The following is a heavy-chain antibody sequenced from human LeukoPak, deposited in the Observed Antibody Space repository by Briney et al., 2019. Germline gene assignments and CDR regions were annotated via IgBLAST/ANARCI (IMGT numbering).Heavy chain of an antibody. CDR1: GGSISSSSYY. V-gene: IGHV4-39*07. CDR2: INESGST. CDR3: ARGKGYFHMDV. J-gene: IGHJ6*03. D-gene: IGHD2-15*01. Sequence: SETLSLTCTVSGGSISSSSYYWGWIRQPPGKGLEWIGSINESGSTFYNPSVKSRVTISVDKSENQFSLKLSSVTAADTAVYYCARGKGYFHMDVWGKGTTVTVSS.